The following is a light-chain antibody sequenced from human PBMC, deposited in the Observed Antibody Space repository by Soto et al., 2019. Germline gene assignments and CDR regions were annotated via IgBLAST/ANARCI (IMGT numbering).Light chain of an antibody. Sequence: DIQMTQSPSSLSASVGDRVTITCRASQTVTTYLNWYQQKPGEAPKLLIYAASTLHTGVPSRFSGSGYGTDFTLTITGLHHEDFATYFCRQSYSISITCGPGTRVNSK. CDR2: AAS. V-gene: IGKV1-39*01. J-gene: IGKJ3*01. CDR3: RQSYSISIT. CDR1: QTVTTY.